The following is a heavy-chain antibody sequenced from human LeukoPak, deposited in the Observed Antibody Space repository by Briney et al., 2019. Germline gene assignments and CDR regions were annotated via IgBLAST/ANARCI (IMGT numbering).Heavy chain of an antibody. CDR2: IRYDGSNK. CDR1: GFTFSSYG. Sequence: GGSLRLSCAASGFTFSSYGMHWLRQAPGKGLEWVAFIRYDGSNKYYADSVKGRFTISRDNSKNTLYLQMNSLRAEDTAVYYCAKDKRIAVRTFDYWGQGTLVTVSS. D-gene: IGHD6-6*01. J-gene: IGHJ4*02. V-gene: IGHV3-30*02. CDR3: AKDKRIAVRTFDY.